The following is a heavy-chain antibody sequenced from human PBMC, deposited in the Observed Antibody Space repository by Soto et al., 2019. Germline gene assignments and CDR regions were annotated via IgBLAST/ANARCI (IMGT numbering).Heavy chain of an antibody. D-gene: IGHD2-8*02. CDR2: IYYSGTT. V-gene: IGHV4-59*12. J-gene: IGHJ4*02. CDR1: GGSIDSYY. Sequence: SETLSLTCIVSGGSIDSYYWNWIRQPPGKGLEWIGYIYYSGTTNYNPSLKSRVTISVDTSKNQFSLKLTSVTAADTAVYYCARDKITGLFDYWGQGALVTVSS. CDR3: ARDKITGLFDY.